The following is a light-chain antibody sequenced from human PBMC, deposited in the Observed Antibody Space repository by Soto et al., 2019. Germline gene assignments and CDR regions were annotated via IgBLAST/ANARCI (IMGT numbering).Light chain of an antibody. CDR3: QNYNSAPLT. Sequence: DIQMIQSPSSLSASVGDRVTITCRASQGISSNFAWYQQQPGKVPKLLIYAASTLQSGVPSRFSGSGSGTDFTLTISSLQPEDVATYYCQNYNSAPLTFGGGTKVEIK. CDR2: AAS. J-gene: IGKJ4*01. V-gene: IGKV1-27*01. CDR1: QGISSN.